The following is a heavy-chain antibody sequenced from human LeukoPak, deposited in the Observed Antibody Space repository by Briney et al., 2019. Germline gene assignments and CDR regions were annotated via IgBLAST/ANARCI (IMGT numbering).Heavy chain of an antibody. Sequence: PSETLSLTCAVYGGSFSGYYWSWIRQPPGKGLEWIGEINHSGSTNYNPSLKSRVTISVDTSKNQFSLKLSSVTAAHTAVYYCATAPPPRANFDYWGQGTLVTVSS. CDR3: ATAPPPRANFDY. CDR1: GGSFSGYY. J-gene: IGHJ4*02. V-gene: IGHV4-34*01. CDR2: INHSGST. D-gene: IGHD3-10*01.